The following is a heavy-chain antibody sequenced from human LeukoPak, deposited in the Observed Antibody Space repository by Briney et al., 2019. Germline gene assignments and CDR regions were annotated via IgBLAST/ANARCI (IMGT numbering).Heavy chain of an antibody. CDR3: VRDRNWGFDY. D-gene: IGHD7-27*01. Sequence: GSLRLSCAASGFAFNTYTMNWVRQAPGKGLEWLSFINTKSKTIYYADSVKGRFTISRDNAKNSLYLQMNSLRAEDTALYYCVRDRNWGFDYWGQGTLVTVSS. CDR1: GFAFNTYT. J-gene: IGHJ4*02. CDR2: INTKSKTI. V-gene: IGHV3-48*01.